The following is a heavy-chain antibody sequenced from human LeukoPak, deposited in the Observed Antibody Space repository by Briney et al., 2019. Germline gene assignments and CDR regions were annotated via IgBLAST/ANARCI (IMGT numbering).Heavy chain of an antibody. CDR2: IIPIFGTA. J-gene: IGHJ4*02. CDR3: ARALSRVGYCSGGSCYSFDY. CDR1: GGTFSSYA. D-gene: IGHD2-15*01. Sequence: ASVKVSCKASGGTFSSYAISWVRQAPGQGLEWMGRIIPIFGTANHAQKVQGRVTITTDESTSTAYMELSSLRSEDTAVYYCARALSRVGYCSGGSCYSFDYWGQGTLVTVSS. V-gene: IGHV1-69*05.